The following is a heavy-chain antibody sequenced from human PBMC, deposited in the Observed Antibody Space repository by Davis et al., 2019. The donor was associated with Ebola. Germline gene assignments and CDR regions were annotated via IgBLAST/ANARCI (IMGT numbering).Heavy chain of an antibody. J-gene: IGHJ5*02. D-gene: IGHD3-22*01. CDR2: SNPVFGTP. V-gene: IGHV1-69*13. CDR3: ARDVYYDSSA. CDR1: GGSFTSFV. Sequence: SVKVSCKASGGSFTSFVINWVRQAPGQGLEWMGGSNPVFGTPTYAQEFQGRVMITADESTSTAYMELSSLRSEDTAMYYCARDVYYDSSAWGQGTLVTVSS.